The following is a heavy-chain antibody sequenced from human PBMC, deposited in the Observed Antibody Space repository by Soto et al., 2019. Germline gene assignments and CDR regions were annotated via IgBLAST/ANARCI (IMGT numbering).Heavy chain of an antibody. D-gene: IGHD3-22*01. J-gene: IGHJ6*02. V-gene: IGHV1-18*01. CDR2: MSTYNGIT. CDR1: GYTFTNQC. CDR3: ARQNDRRVYYYYGLDV. Sequence: ASVTVSYRASGYTFTNQCLCWVRQANVQGLEWMGWMSTYNGITNYAQKFQGRVTMTTETSTSTAYMEVRDLRSDDTAVYYCARQNDRRVYYYYGLDVWGQGTAVTVSS.